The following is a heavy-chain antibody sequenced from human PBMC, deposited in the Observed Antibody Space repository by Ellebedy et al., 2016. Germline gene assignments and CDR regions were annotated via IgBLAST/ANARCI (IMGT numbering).Heavy chain of an antibody. Sequence: GESLKISXVGSGFAFSNYYFGWVRHAPGKGLEWVANLNQDGKETDYADSVKGRITFSRDNSKNTVYLELTSLRAEDTAVYYCARDGAKREIDYWGQGTLVTVSS. J-gene: IGHJ4*02. D-gene: IGHD1-26*01. CDR2: LNQDGKET. CDR3: ARDGAKREIDY. V-gene: IGHV3-7*01. CDR1: GFAFSNYY.